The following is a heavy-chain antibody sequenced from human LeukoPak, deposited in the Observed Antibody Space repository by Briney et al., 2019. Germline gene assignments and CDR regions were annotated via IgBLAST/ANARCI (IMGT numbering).Heavy chain of an antibody. CDR2: IYSGGST. D-gene: IGHD5-12*01. J-gene: IGHJ6*02. CDR3: AREPVATISYYYYGKDV. CDR1: GFTVSSNY. Sequence: GGSLRLSCAASGFTVSSNYMSWVRQAPGKGLEWVSVIYSGGSTYYADSVKGRFTISRDNSKNTLYLQMNSLRAEDTAVYYCAREPVATISYYYYGKDVWGQGTTVTVSS. V-gene: IGHV3-66*02.